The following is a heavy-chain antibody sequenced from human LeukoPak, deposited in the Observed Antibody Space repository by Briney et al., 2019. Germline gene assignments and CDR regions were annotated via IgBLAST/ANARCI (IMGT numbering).Heavy chain of an antibody. Sequence: PGGSLRLSCAASGFTFSSYGMHWVRQAPGKGLEWVAVISYDGSNKYYADSVKGRFTISRDNSKNTLYLQMNSLRAEDTAVYYCARLMEANIMVRGVIIDYWGQGTLVTVSS. J-gene: IGHJ4*02. CDR1: GFTFSSYG. D-gene: IGHD3-10*01. CDR2: ISYDGSNK. V-gene: IGHV3-30*03. CDR3: ARLMEANIMVRGVIIDY.